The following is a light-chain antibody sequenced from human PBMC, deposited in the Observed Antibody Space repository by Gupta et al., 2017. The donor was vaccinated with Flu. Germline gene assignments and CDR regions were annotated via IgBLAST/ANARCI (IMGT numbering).Light chain of an antibody. Sequence: TIACSGSSSNIGRNTVNWYQQRPGTAPQLLIYSNNQRPSGVPDRFSCSKTGTSASPVISGRQSEDEADYYCSAWDDSLNGPFVFGGGTKMTVL. V-gene: IGLV1-44*01. CDR1: SSNIGRNT. J-gene: IGLJ2*01. CDR3: SAWDDSLNGPFV. CDR2: SNN.